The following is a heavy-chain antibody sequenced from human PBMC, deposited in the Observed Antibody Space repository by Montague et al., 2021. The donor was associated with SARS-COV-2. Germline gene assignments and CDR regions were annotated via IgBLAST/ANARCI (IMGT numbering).Heavy chain of an antibody. V-gene: IGHV4-39*07. J-gene: IGHJ6*02. D-gene: IGHD6-13*01. CDR3: ARVGRQQLVRLSGMDV. CDR2: IYYSGST. Sequence: SETLSLTCTVSGRSISSSSYYWGWIRQPPGKRLEWIGSIYYSGSTYYNPSLKSRVTISVDTSKNQFSLKLSSVTAADTAVYYCARVGRQQLVRLSGMDVWGQGTTVTVSS. CDR1: GRSISSSSYY.